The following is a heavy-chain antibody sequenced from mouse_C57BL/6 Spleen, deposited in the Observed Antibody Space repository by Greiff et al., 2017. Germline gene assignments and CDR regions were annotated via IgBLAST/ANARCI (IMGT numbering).Heavy chain of an antibody. CDR2: IYPGSGST. V-gene: IGHV1-55*01. D-gene: IGHD1-1*01. J-gene: IGHJ2*01. Sequence: VQLQQPVAELVKPGASVKMSCKASGYTFTSSWITWVKQRPGQGLEWIGDIYPGSGSTNYTEKFKSKATLTVDTSSSTAYMQLSSLTSEDSAVYYCARCGYYGSSLNYWGQGTTLTVSS. CDR1: GYTFTSSW. CDR3: ARCGYYGSSLNY.